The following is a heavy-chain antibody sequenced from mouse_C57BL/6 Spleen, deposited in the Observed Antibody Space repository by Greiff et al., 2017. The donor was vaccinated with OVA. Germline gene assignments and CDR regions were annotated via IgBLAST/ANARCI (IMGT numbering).Heavy chain of an antibody. CDR2: LSSGCDYI. J-gene: IGHJ4*01. Sequence: EVKVVESGEGLVKPGGSLKLSCAASGFTFSSYAMSWVRQTPEKRLEWVAYLSSGCDYIYYADTVKGRFTISRDKARNTRYLQRSSLKSEDTAMYYCTRDLMDGLYAMDYWGQGTSVTVSS. CDR1: GFTFSSYA. D-gene: IGHD2-3*01. V-gene: IGHV5-9-1*02. CDR3: TRDLMDGLYAMDY.